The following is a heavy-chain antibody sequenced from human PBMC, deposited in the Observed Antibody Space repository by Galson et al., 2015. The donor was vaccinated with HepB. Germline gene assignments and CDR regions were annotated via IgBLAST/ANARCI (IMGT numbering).Heavy chain of an antibody. CDR3: ARELDYGDNPSYYYGMDV. Sequence: SVKVSCKASGYTFTGYYMHWVRQAPGQGLEWMGRINPNSGGTNYAQKFQGRVTMTRDTSISTAYMELSRLRSDDTAVYYCARELDYGDNPSYYYGMDVWGQGTTVTVSS. V-gene: IGHV1-2*06. D-gene: IGHD4-17*01. CDR1: GYTFTGYY. J-gene: IGHJ6*02. CDR2: INPNSGGT.